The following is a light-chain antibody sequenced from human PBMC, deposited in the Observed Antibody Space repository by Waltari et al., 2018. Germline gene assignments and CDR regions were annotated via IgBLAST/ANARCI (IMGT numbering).Light chain of an antibody. J-gene: IGLJ2*01. CDR2: EVS. V-gene: IGLV2-8*01. CDR3: SSFAGSSQML. Sequence: QSAQTQPPSASGSPGQSVTISCTGTSSDVGGFDYVSWYQQPPGKVPRLMIYEVSKRPSGVPDRFSGSKSGNTASLTVSGLQVEDEADYYCSSFAGSSQMLFGGGTKLTVL. CDR1: SSDVGGFDY.